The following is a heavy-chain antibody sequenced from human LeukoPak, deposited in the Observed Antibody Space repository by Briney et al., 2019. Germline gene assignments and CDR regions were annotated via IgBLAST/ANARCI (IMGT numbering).Heavy chain of an antibody. D-gene: IGHD3-16*01. Sequence: SVKVSCKASGGTFSSYAISWVRQAPGQGLEWMGRIIPILGIANYAQKFQGRVTITADKSTSTAYMELSSLRSEDTAVYYCARGPRVGMXXFGGVTXXXYWGQGTXVT. CDR3: ARGPRVGMXXFGGVTXXXY. V-gene: IGHV1-69*04. CDR1: GGTFSSYA. J-gene: IGHJ4*02. CDR2: IIPILGIA.